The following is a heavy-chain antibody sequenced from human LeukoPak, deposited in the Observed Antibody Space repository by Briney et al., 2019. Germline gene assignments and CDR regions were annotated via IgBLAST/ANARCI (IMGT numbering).Heavy chain of an antibody. CDR2: INHSGST. Sequence: SETLSLTCAVYGGSFSGYYCSWIRQPPGKGQEWIAEINHSGSTNYNPSLKSRVTISVDTSKNQFSLKLSSVTAADTAVYYCARGGWLVFPWGQGTLVTVSS. CDR3: ARGGWLVFP. V-gene: IGHV4-34*01. CDR1: GGSFSGYY. J-gene: IGHJ5*02. D-gene: IGHD6-19*01.